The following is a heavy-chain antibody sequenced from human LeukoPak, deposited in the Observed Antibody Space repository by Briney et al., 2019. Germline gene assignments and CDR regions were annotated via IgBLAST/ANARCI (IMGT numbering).Heavy chain of an antibody. CDR2: IYSEGST. V-gene: IGHV3-66*02. D-gene: IGHD4-17*01. CDR1: GFTVSSNY. CDR3: GRDYYGDSLYGGVDY. J-gene: IGHJ4*02. Sequence: GGSLRLSCAASGFTVSSNYMSWVRQAPGKGLEWVSVIYSEGSTYYADSVKGRFTISRDNSKKTLYLQMNSLRAEDMDVYYCGRDYYGDSLYGGVDYWGQGTLVTVSS.